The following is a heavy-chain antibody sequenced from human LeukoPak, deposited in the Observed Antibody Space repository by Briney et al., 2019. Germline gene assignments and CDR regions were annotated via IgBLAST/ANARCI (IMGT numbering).Heavy chain of an antibody. V-gene: IGHV1-46*01. CDR1: GYTFINNW. D-gene: IGHD2-15*01. CDR2: INPTGTGT. J-gene: IGHJ3*02. Sequence: ASVKVSCKASGYTFINNWMHWVRQAPGQGLEWIGLINPTGTGTLYAQKFQGRVTITADESTSTAYMELSSLRSEDTAVYYCARSPDIVVVVAARAFDIWGQGTMVTVSS. CDR3: ARSPDIVVVVAARAFDI.